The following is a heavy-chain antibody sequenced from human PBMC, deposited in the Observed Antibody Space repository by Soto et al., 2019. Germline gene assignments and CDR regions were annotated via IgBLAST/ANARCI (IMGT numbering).Heavy chain of an antibody. D-gene: IGHD3-16*01. Sequence: ASVKVSCKANGGAFSSYGISWVRLGPGQGLEWIGGIIQILHTPNYAQNFQDRVSITADESTSTVYMELSSLRSEDTAIYYCAITEGGDFYNWFDPWGQGTLVTVSS. J-gene: IGHJ5*02. CDR1: GGAFSSYG. CDR2: IIQILHTP. V-gene: IGHV1-69*13. CDR3: AITEGGDFYNWFDP.